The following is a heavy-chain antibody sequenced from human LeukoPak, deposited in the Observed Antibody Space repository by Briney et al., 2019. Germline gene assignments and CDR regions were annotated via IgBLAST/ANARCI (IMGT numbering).Heavy chain of an antibody. D-gene: IGHD3-9*01. J-gene: IGHJ4*02. CDR3: ARHPVLRYFDWLGSFDY. CDR2: IYYSGST. V-gene: IGHV4-30-4*08. Sequence: PSETLSLTCTVSGGSISSGDYYWSWICQPPGKGLEWIGYIYYSGSTYYNPSLKSRVTISVDTSKNQFSLKLSSVTAADTAVYYCARHPVLRYFDWLGSFDYWGQGTLVTVSS. CDR1: GGSISSGDYY.